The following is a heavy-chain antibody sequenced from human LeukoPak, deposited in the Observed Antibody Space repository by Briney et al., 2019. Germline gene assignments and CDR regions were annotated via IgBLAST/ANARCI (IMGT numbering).Heavy chain of an antibody. Sequence: SETLSLTCAVSGGSISSNNWWGWVRQPPGKGLEWIGEIYHSGSPNYNPSLKSRVTISVDKSRNHFSLNLSSVTAADTAVYYCARTNDAVAGVDYWGQGTLVTVSS. V-gene: IGHV4-4*02. CDR3: ARTNDAVAGVDY. CDR1: GGSISSNNW. CDR2: IYHSGSP. J-gene: IGHJ4*02. D-gene: IGHD6-19*01.